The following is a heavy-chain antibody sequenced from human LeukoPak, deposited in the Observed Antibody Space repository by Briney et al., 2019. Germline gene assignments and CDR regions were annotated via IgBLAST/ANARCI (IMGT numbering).Heavy chain of an antibody. CDR2: IIPILGIA. CDR3: ARDPIAVAGYFDY. Sequence: ASVKVSCKASGGTFSSYAISWVRQAPGQGLEWMGRIIPILGIANYAQKFQGRVTITADKSTSTAYMELSSLRSEDTAVYYCARDPIAVAGYFDYWGQGTLVTVSS. CDR1: GGTFSSYA. D-gene: IGHD6-19*01. V-gene: IGHV1-69*04. J-gene: IGHJ4*02.